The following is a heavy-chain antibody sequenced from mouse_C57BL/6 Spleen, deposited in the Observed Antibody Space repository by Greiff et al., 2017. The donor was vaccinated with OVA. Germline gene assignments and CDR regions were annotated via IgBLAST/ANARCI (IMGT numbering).Heavy chain of an antibody. CDR3: ARLVYYGNSAWFAY. Sequence: VQLKESGPELVKPGASVKMSCKASGYTFTDYNMHWVKQSHGKSLEWIGYINPNNGGTSYNQKFKGKATLTVNKSSSTAYMELRSLTSEDSAVYYCARLVYYGNSAWFAYWGQGTLVTVSA. V-gene: IGHV1-22*01. CDR2: INPNNGGT. CDR1: GYTFTDYN. D-gene: IGHD2-1*01. J-gene: IGHJ3*01.